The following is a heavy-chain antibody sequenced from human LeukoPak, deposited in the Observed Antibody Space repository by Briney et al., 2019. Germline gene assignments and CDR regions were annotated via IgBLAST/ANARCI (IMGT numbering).Heavy chain of an antibody. CDR2: IIPIFGTA. D-gene: IGHD6-6*01. CDR1: GGTFSSYA. J-gene: IGHJ4*02. CDR3: ARGRYSSSSEGYYFDY. Sequence: GSSVKVSCKASGGTFSSYAISWVRQAPGQGLEWMGGIIPIFGTANYAQKFQGRVTITTDESTSTAYMELSSLRSEDTAVYYCARGRYSSSSEGYYFDYWGQGTLVTVSS. V-gene: IGHV1-69*05.